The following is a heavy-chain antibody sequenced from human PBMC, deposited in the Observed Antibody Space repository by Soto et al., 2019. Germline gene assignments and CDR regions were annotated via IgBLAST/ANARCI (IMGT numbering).Heavy chain of an antibody. D-gene: IGHD3-16*01. Sequence: PGGSLRLSCAVSGFTFDDNAMHWVRQAPEKGLEWVSGISGGDGSPSYADSVKGRFTISRDNSKNTLYLHMNSLRADDTAAYYCAKWHTYNYDSLAFSGFDCWGQGTQVTVSS. J-gene: IGHJ4*02. V-gene: IGHV3-23*01. CDR2: ISGGDGSP. CDR3: AKWHTYNYDSLAFSGFDC. CDR1: GFTFDDNA.